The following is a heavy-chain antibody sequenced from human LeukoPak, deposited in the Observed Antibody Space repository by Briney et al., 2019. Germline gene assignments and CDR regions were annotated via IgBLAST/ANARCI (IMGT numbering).Heavy chain of an antibody. V-gene: IGHV3-23*01. J-gene: IGHJ5*02. CDR1: GFIFNSYA. Sequence: PGGSLRLSCAASGFIFNSYAMSWVRQAPGKGLEWVSAISGSGGSTYYADSVKGRFTISRDNSKNTLYLQMNSLRAEDTAVYYCAKGSSGWLNWFDPWGQGTLVTVSS. D-gene: IGHD6-19*01. CDR2: ISGSGGST. CDR3: AKGSSGWLNWFDP.